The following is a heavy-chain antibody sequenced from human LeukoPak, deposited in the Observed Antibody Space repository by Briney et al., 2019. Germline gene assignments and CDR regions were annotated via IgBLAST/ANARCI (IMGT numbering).Heavy chain of an antibody. J-gene: IGHJ4*02. CDR2: ISYDGSNK. CDR1: GFTFSSYA. D-gene: IGHD5-24*01. V-gene: IGHV3-30-3*01. CDR3: ARDRRRDGYNFDY. Sequence: GSLRLSCAASGFTFSSYAMHWVRQAPGKGLEWVAVISYDGSNKYYADSVKGRFTISRDNSKNTLYLQMNSLRAEDTAVYYCARDRRRDGYNFDYWGQGTLVTVSS.